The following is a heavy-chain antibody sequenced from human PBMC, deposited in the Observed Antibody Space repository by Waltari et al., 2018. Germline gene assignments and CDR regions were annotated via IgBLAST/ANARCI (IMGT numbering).Heavy chain of an antibody. Sequence: QVHLVQSGAEVRRPGSSVKVSCEASGGSFGTYAITWVRQAPGQGLEWIAGIIPIFGKPNYAQKFQDRVKVAADELTRTAFMELSSLRPDDTAVYYCAKRIVGGPYVWGQGTMVIVSS. CDR2: IIPIFGKP. J-gene: IGHJ3*01. CDR1: GGSFGTYA. D-gene: IGHD1-26*01. CDR3: AKRIVGGPYV. V-gene: IGHV1-69*12.